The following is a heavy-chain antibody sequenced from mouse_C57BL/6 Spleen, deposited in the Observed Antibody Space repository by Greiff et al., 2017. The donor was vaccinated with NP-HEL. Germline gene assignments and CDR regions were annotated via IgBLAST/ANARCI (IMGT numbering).Heavy chain of an antibody. D-gene: IGHD1-1*01. V-gene: IGHV5-16*01. Sequence: EVKLVESEGGLVQPGSSMKLSCTASGFTFSDYYMAWVRQVPEKGLEWVATIIYDGSSTSYLDSLKSRFIFSRDNAKNILYLQMSSLKSEDTATYYCARDPYYGSSPYAMDYWGQGISVTVSS. J-gene: IGHJ4*01. CDR3: ARDPYYGSSPYAMDY. CDR1: GFTFSDYY. CDR2: IIYDGSST.